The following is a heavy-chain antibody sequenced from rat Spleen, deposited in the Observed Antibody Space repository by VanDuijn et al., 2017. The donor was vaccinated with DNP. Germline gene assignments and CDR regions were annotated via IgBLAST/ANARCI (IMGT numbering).Heavy chain of an antibody. J-gene: IGHJ3*01. CDR2: ISTSGGST. CDR3: ATHSGWFAY. CDR1: GFTFSNYG. D-gene: IGHD1-1*01. V-gene: IGHV5S13*01. Sequence: EVQLVESGGGLVQPGRSLKLSCAASGFTFSNYGMAWVRQAPTKGLEWVASISTSGGSTYYRDSIKGRFTVSRDNARSILYLQMDSLGSEDTATYYCATHSGWFAYWGQGSPVTVSS.